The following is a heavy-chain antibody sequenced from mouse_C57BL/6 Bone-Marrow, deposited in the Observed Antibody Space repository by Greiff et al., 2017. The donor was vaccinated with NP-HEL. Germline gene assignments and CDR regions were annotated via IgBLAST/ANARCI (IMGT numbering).Heavy chain of an antibody. Sequence: QVQLQQPGAELVKPGASVKMSCKASGYTFTSYWITWVKQRPGQGLEWIGEIYPGSGSTNYNEKFKSKATLTVDTSSSTAYMQLSSLTSEDSAVYYCAREGSYYSNTWFAYWGQGTLVTVSA. J-gene: IGHJ3*01. CDR3: AREGSYYSNTWFAY. CDR1: GYTFTSYW. CDR2: IYPGSGST. D-gene: IGHD2-5*01. V-gene: IGHV1-55*01.